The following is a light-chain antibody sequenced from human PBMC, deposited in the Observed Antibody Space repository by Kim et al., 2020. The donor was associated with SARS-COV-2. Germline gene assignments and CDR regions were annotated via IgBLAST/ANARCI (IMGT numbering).Light chain of an antibody. CDR1: SSDVGGYNY. Sequence: QSALTQPASVSGSPGQSITITCTVTSSDVGGYNYVSWYQQHPGKAPKLMIYDVSNRPSGVSNRFSGSKSGHTASLSISGLQAEDEADYYCSSYTSSRAYVFGTGTKVTVL. V-gene: IGLV2-14*03. CDR3: SSYTSSRAYV. CDR2: DVS. J-gene: IGLJ1*01.